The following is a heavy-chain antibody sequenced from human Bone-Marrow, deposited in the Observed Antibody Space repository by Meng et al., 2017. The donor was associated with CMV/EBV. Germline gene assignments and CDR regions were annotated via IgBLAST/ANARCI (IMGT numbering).Heavy chain of an antibody. Sequence: FCSYAIRWVRHAPGLVLACMGAIIPIFGTATYAQKFQGRVTITADKSTSTAYMEPSSLRSEDTAVYYCASAWWAMVRRVIRSWFDPWGQGTLVTVSS. CDR2: IIPIFGTA. CDR3: ASAWWAMVRRVIRSWFDP. CDR1: FCSYA. V-gene: IGHV1-69*06. J-gene: IGHJ5*02. D-gene: IGHD3-10*01.